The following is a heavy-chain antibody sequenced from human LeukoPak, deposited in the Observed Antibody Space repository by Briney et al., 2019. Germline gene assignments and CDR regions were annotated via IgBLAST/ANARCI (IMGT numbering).Heavy chain of an antibody. D-gene: IGHD3-3*01. J-gene: IGHJ4*02. CDR3: ARAVYRMSGTEAPFEY. Sequence: SETLTLTCTVSGGSISSFYWSWIRQPPGKGLEWIGYIYYSGSANYNPSPKSRVTIPVDTSKHKFCLKLNSVTAEDTAVYYCARAVYRMSGTEAPFEYWGQGALVTVSS. CDR2: IYYSGSA. CDR1: GGSISSFY. V-gene: IGHV4-59*01.